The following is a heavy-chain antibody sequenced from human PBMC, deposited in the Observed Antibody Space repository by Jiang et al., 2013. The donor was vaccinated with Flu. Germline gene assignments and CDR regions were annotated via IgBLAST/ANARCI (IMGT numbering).Heavy chain of an antibody. V-gene: IGHV4-30-4*08. CDR3: AREQIVVVPAASERGGDY. Sequence: PGLVKPSQTLSLTCTVSGGSISSGDYYWSWIRQPPGKGLEWIGYIYYSGSTYYNPSLKSRVTISVDTSKNQFSLKLSSVTAADTAVYYCAREQIVVVPAASERGGDYWGQGTLVTVSS. CDR2: IYYSGST. D-gene: IGHD2-2*01. J-gene: IGHJ4*02. CDR1: GGSISSGDYY.